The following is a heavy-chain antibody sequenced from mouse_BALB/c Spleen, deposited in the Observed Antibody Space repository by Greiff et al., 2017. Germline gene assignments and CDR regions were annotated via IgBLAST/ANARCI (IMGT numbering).Heavy chain of an antibody. CDR3: ARYGGYYWYFDV. Sequence: EVKLMESGPSLVKPSQTLSLTCSVTGDSITSGYWNWIRKFPGNKLEYMGYISYSGSTYYNPSLKSRISINRDTSKNQYYLQLNSVTTEDTATYYCARYGGYYWYFDVWGAGTTVTVSA. V-gene: IGHV3-8*02. D-gene: IGHD1-1*02. CDR2: ISYSGST. J-gene: IGHJ1*01. CDR1: GDSITSGY.